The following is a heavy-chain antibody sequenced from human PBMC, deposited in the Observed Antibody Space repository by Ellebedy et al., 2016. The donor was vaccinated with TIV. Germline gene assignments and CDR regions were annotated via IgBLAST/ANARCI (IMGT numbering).Heavy chain of an antibody. CDR3: GLRSGSTWVDV. Sequence: GESLKISCAASGFAFGDYWMHWVRQVPGQGPVWVSRINADGTYTTYGDSVRGRFTISRDNAKNTLYLQLNSLRAEDTAVYYCGLRSGSTWVDVWGQGTTVTVS. CDR1: GFAFGDYW. J-gene: IGHJ6*02. CDR2: INADGTYT. V-gene: IGHV3-74*01. D-gene: IGHD3-3*01.